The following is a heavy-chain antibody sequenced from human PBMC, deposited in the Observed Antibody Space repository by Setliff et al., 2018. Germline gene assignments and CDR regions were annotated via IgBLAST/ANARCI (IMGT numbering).Heavy chain of an antibody. CDR1: GGSVSSGSYY. V-gene: IGHV4-61*10. Sequence: SETLSLTGTVSGGSVSSGSYYWSWIRQPAGKGLEWFGDIDHGGGSSYNPSLQSRVTLSLDTSENEFSLRLTSVTAGDTAVYFCARTIHVRGSGTWGYMDVWGKGTTVTVSS. CDR3: ARTIHVRGSGTWGYMDV. CDR2: IDHGGGS. D-gene: IGHD3-10*01. J-gene: IGHJ6*03.